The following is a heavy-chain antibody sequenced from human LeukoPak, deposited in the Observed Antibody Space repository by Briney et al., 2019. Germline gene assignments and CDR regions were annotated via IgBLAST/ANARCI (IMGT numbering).Heavy chain of an antibody. CDR2: LNHSGST. D-gene: IGHD3-10*01. CDR1: GGSFSGYY. V-gene: IGHV4-34*01. Sequence: SGTLSLTCAVYGGSFSGYYWSWIRQPPGKGLEWIGELNHSGSTNYNPSLKSRVTISVDTSKNQFSLKLSSVTAADTAVYYCARAYYGSGSYYTWGQGTLVTVSS. J-gene: IGHJ5*02. CDR3: ARAYYGSGSYYT.